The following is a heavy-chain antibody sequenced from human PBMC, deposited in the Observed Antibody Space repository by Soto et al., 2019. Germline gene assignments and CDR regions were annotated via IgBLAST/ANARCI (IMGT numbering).Heavy chain of an antibody. D-gene: IGHD2-15*01. CDR2: ITPNFGTA. CDR1: GGTFSSYA. Sequence: QVQLLQSGAEVKKPGSSVTVSCKSSGGTFSSYAISWVRQAPGQGLEWMGGITPNFGTANYAQKVPDRVTITADESTSTAYMELSSLRSEDTAVYYCARGGEVVVATNWLDLWCQGNLVTLSS. J-gene: IGHJ5*02. V-gene: IGHV1-69*01. CDR3: ARGGEVVVATNWLDL.